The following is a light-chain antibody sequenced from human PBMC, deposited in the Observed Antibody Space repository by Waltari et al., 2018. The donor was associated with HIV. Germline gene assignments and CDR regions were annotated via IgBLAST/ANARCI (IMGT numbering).Light chain of an antibody. CDR3: QQYTSYST. J-gene: IGKJ4*01. CDR2: KAS. CDR1: QSISTW. Sequence: DIQMTQSTSTLSASVGDRVTITCRASQSISTWLAWYQQKAGKAPKLLIYKASSLESEVQSRFSGSGSGTEFTLPISSLQPNDSATYYCQQYTSYSTFGGGTKVEIK. V-gene: IGKV1-5*03.